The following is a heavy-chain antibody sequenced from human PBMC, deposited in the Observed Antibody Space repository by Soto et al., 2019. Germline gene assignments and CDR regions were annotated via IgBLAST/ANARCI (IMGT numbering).Heavy chain of an antibody. D-gene: IGHD3-3*01. J-gene: IGHJ4*02. CDR1: GDSLSSGSYY. CDR2: IYYSGST. V-gene: IGHV4-61*01. Sequence: PSETLALTCTVSGDSLSSGSYYWSWIRQPPGKGLEWIGYIYYSGSTNYNPSLKSRVTISVDTSKNQFSLKLSSVTAADTAVYYCAREVRLWSGYPLFDYWGQGTLVTVSS. CDR3: AREVRLWSGYPLFDY.